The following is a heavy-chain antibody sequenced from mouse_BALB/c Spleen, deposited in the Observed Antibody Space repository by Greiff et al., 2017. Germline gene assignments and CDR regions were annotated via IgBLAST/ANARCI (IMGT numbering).Heavy chain of an antibody. D-gene: IGHD2-4*01. J-gene: IGHJ4*01. Sequence: EVKLMESGGGLVKPGGSLKLSCAASGFTFSDYYMYWVRQTPEKRLEWVATISDGGSYTYYPDSVKGRFTISRDNAKNNLYLQMSSLKSEDTAMYYCARDLITTGYYAMDYWGQGTSVTVSS. CDR2: ISDGGSYT. CDR3: ARDLITTGYYAMDY. CDR1: GFTFSDYY. V-gene: IGHV5-4*02.